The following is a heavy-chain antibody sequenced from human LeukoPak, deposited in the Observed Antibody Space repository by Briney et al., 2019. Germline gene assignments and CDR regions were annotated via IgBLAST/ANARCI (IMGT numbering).Heavy chain of an antibody. J-gene: IGHJ4*02. CDR1: GGSISSYY. CDR3: ARDACSGVTCYDY. CDR2: IYPSGST. V-gene: IGHV4-4*07. Sequence: SETLSLTCTVSGGSISSYYWTWIRQPAGKGLEWIGHIYPSGSTNNNPSLKSRVTLSADTSKNQFSLKLTSVTAADTPVYYCARDACSGVTCYDYWGQGTLVTVSS. D-gene: IGHD2-15*01.